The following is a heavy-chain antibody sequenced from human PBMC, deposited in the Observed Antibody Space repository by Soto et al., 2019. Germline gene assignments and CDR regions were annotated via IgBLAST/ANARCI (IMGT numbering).Heavy chain of an antibody. CDR1: GFTFSSYT. CDR2: ISYDENNK. V-gene: IGHV3-30-3*01. J-gene: IGHJ4*02. CDR3: ARDPYSSCWLDY. Sequence: QVQLVESGGGVVQPGRSLRLSCAASGFTFSSYTMHWFRQSPGTGLEWVAVISYDENNKYYADSVKGLFTISRDNSKNTLYMQMNSLRGEDYAVDYCARDPYSSCWLDYWGQGTLVTGSS. D-gene: IGHD6-19*01.